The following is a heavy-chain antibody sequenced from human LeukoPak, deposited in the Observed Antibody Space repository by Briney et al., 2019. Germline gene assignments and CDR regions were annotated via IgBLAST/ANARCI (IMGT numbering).Heavy chain of an antibody. D-gene: IGHD6-19*01. J-gene: IGHJ4*02. CDR2: IYYSGST. CDR3: ARHGDSSGWGSEHPRFDY. Sequence: SETLSLTCTVSGGSISSYYWSWIRQPPGKGLEWIGYIYYSGSTNYNPSLKSRVTISVDTSKNQFSLKLSSVTAADTAVYYCARHGDSSGWGSEHPRFDYWGQGTLVTVSS. V-gene: IGHV4-59*08. CDR1: GGSISSYY.